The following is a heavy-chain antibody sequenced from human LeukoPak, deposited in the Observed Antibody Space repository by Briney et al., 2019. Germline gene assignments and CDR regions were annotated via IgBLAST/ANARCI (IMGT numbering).Heavy chain of an antibody. CDR2: INHSGST. CDR1: GGSFSGYY. V-gene: IGHV4-34*01. Sequence: SETLSLTCAVYGGSFSGYYWSWIRQPPGKGLEWIGEINHSGSTNYNPSLKSRVTISVDQPKNQFSLKLSSVTAADTAVYYCAKPGYSSSWYFTGYYYYYMDVWGKGTTVTVSS. D-gene: IGHD6-13*01. J-gene: IGHJ6*03. CDR3: AKPGYSSSWYFTGYYYYYMDV.